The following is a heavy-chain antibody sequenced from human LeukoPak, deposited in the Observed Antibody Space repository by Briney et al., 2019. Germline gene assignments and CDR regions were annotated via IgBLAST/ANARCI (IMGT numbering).Heavy chain of an antibody. J-gene: IGHJ4*02. CDR1: GFTFSSYW. D-gene: IGHD5-18*01. CDR3: AGYSYGFPPRDY. CDR2: ISSSGSTI. V-gene: IGHV3-48*04. Sequence: GGSLRLSCAASGFTFSSYWMSWVRQAPGKGLEWVSYISSSGSTIYYADSVKGRFTISRDNAKNSLYLQMNSLRAEDTAVYYCAGYSYGFPPRDYWGQGTLVTVSS.